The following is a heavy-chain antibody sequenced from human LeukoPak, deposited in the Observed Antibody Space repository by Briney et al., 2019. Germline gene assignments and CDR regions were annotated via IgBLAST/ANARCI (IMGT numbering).Heavy chain of an antibody. CDR2: TRNKAKSYTT. CDR1: GFTVSSNY. D-gene: IGHD1-7*01. J-gene: IGHJ6*02. V-gene: IGHV3-72*01. CDR3: ARATIIGTTYGMDV. Sequence: GGSLRLSCAASGFTVSSNYMSWVRQAPGKGLEWVARTRNKAKSYTTEYAASVKGRFTISRDESKNSLYLQMNSLETEDTAVYYCARATIIGTTYGMDVWGQGTTVTVSS.